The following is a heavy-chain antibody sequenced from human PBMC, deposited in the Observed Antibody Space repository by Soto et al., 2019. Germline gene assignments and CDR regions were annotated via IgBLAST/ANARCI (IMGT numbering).Heavy chain of an antibody. Sequence: QVQLQESGPGLVKPSETLSLTCAVSGDSISSYYCMWIRHPPGKGLESIGYLYYGRSANDNPSLKSRFSLSVDTSTNQCSLTLSSMTAADTAVYYCALRSMAVVPEYWGQGTLVTVSS. D-gene: IGHD2-15*01. CDR2: LYYGRSA. J-gene: IGHJ4*02. CDR3: ALRSMAVVPEY. V-gene: IGHV4-59*01. CDR1: GDSISSYY.